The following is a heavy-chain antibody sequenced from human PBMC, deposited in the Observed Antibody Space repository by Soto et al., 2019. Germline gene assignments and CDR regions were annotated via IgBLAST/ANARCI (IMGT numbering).Heavy chain of an antibody. CDR2: IYYSGST. CDR3: ARYNDYGDAFDI. Sequence: AETLSLTCTVSGGSISSYYWSWIRQPPGKGLEWIGYIYYSGSTNYNPSLKSRVTISVDTSKNQFSLKLSSVTAADTAVYYCARYNDYGDAFDIWGQGTMVTVSS. CDR1: GGSISSYY. D-gene: IGHD4-17*01. J-gene: IGHJ3*02. V-gene: IGHV4-59*01.